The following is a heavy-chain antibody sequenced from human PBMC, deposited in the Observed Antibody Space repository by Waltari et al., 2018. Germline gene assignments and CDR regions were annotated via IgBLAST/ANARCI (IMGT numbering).Heavy chain of an antibody. D-gene: IGHD1-1*01. J-gene: IGHJ4*02. V-gene: IGHV5-51*01. CDR2: IHPSDSET. Sequence: EVQLVQSGAEVKKPGESLTISCKASGYNFTSYWTGWVRQMPGKGLEWVGIIHPSDSETRYSPSFRGQVTISVDKSITTAYLQLSSLEPPDTAMYYCARGTPYDYWGQGTLVTAAS. CDR3: ARGTPYDY. CDR1: GYNFTSYW.